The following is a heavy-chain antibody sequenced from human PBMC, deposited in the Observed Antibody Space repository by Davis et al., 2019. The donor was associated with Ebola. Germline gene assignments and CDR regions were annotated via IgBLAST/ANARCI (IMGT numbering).Heavy chain of an antibody. J-gene: IGHJ4*02. D-gene: IGHD1-26*01. CDR2: IGTGHDT. CDR1: GFIFSNCA. CDR3: ASREVGLHNLY. V-gene: IGHV3-23*01. Sequence: GGSLRLSCAASGFIFSNCAMYWVRQAPGKGLEWVSIIGTGHDTYYADSVKGRFTISRDNSKNTVYMQMHNLRAEDMAVYYCASREVGLHNLYWGEGTLVSVSS.